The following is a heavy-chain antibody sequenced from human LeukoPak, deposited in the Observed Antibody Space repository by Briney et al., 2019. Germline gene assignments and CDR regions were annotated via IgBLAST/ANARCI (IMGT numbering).Heavy chain of an antibody. Sequence: SQTLSLTCTVSGGSISSGSYYWSWIRQPAGKGLEWIGRIYTSGSTNYNPSLKSRVSISVDTSKNQFSLNLSSVTAADTAVYYCATEIQNIAGRVYWGQGTLVTVSS. CDR2: IYTSGST. D-gene: IGHD6-6*01. CDR3: ATEIQNIAGRVY. J-gene: IGHJ4*02. V-gene: IGHV4-61*02. CDR1: GGSISSGSYY.